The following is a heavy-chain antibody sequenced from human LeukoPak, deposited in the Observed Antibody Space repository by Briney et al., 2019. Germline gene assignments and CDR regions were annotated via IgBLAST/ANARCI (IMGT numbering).Heavy chain of an antibody. Sequence: SETLSLTCTVSGGSISNYFWSWIRQPAGKGLEWIGRIYSSGSTDYNPFLKSRVTMSVDTSKNQFSLKLTSVTAADTAVYYCARYSSSSKFDYWGQGTLATVSS. D-gene: IGHD6-6*01. J-gene: IGHJ4*02. CDR1: GGSISNYF. V-gene: IGHV4-4*07. CDR2: IYSSGST. CDR3: ARYSSSSKFDY.